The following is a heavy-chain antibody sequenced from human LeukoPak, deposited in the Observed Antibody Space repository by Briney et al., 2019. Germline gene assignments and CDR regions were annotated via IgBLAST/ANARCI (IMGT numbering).Heavy chain of an antibody. V-gene: IGHV6-1*01. CDR3: ARDEKLAAAGTEASLSFDY. Sequence: SQTLSLTCAISGDSVSSNSAAWNWIRQSPSRGLEWLGRTYYRSKWYNDYAVSVKSRITINPDTSKNQFSLQLSSVTPEDTAVYYCARDEKLAAAGTEASLSFDYWGQGTLVTVSS. J-gene: IGHJ4*02. CDR2: TYYRSKWYN. CDR1: GDSVSSNSAA. D-gene: IGHD6-13*01.